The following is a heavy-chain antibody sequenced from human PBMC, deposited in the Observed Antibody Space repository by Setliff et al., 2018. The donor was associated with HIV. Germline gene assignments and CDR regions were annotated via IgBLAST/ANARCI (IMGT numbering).Heavy chain of an antibody. V-gene: IGHV1-2*02. CDR3: ARKRKDYYGSGSYSGFYYYYHMDV. D-gene: IGHD3-10*01. Sequence: ASVKVSCKASGYTFSAYYVHWVRQAPGQGLEWMGWMNPNSGGASYAQMFQGRVNMTRDSSIHTAYLELNNLTSDDSAIYYCARKRKDYYGSGSYSGFYYYYHMDVWGQGTTVTVSS. J-gene: IGHJ6*03. CDR2: MNPNSGGA. CDR1: GYTFSAYY.